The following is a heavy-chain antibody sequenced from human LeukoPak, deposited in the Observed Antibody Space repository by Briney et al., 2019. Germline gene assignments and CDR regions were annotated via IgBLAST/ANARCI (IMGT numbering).Heavy chain of an antibody. Sequence: GASMKVSCKASGYTFTSYGISWVRQAPGQGLEWMGWISVYNGNTEYAQKLQGRVTMTTDTSTNTAYMELRSLRSDDTAVYYCARDRATMVRGVVDYWGQGTLVTVSS. V-gene: IGHV1-18*01. CDR3: ARDRATMVRGVVDY. D-gene: IGHD3-10*01. J-gene: IGHJ4*02. CDR1: GYTFTSYG. CDR2: ISVYNGNT.